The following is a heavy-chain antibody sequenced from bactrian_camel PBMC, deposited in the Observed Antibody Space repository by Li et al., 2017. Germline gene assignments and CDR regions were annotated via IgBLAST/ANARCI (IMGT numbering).Heavy chain of an antibody. CDR2: IDSGGATT. Sequence: VQLVESGGGSVHSGGSLRLSCTASGFTFSTSGMSWVRQAPGKGLEWVSAIDSGGATTDYADSVKGRFTISRDNAKGTLYLQMNSLKPEDSAMYYCAQETHGTPAYWGQGTQVTVS. CDR3: AQETHGTPAY. D-gene: IGHD2*01. CDR1: GFTFSTSG. V-gene: IGHV3S40*01. J-gene: IGHJ4*01.